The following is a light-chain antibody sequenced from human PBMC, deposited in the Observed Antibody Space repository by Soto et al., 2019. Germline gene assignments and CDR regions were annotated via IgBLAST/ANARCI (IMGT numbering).Light chain of an antibody. Sequence: SYELTQPPSVSVSPGQTASITCSGDKLGDKYACWYQQKPGQSPVLVIYQDSKRPSGIPERFSGSNSGNTATLTISGTQAMDEADYCCQAWDSSPAYVFGTGTKLTVL. CDR3: QAWDSSPAYV. CDR2: QDS. CDR1: KLGDKY. V-gene: IGLV3-1*01. J-gene: IGLJ1*01.